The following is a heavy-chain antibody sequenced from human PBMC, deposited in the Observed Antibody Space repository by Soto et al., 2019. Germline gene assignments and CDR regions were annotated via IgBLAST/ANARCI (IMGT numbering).Heavy chain of an antibody. CDR2: IVVGSGNT. Sequence: ASVKVSCKASGFTFTSSAVQWVRQARGQRLEWIGWIVVGSGNTNYAQKFQERVTITRDMSTSTAYMELSSLRSEDTAVYYCAADQYYYDSSGYYYYYYYGMDVWGQGTTVTVSS. J-gene: IGHJ6*02. D-gene: IGHD3-22*01. CDR1: GFTFTSSA. CDR3: AADQYYYDSSGYYYYYYYGMDV. V-gene: IGHV1-58*01.